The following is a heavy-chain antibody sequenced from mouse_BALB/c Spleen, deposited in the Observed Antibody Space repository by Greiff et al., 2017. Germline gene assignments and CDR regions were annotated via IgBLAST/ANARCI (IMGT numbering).Heavy chain of an antibody. CDR3: AREKDDGWFAY. Sequence: EVQLVESGAELVRPGALVKLSCKASGFNIKDYYMHWVKQRPEQGLEWIGWIDPENGNTIYDPKFQGKASITADTSSNTAYLQLSSLTSEDTAVYYCAREKDDGWFAYWGQGTLVTVSA. V-gene: IGHV14-1*02. J-gene: IGHJ3*01. CDR2: IDPENGNT. D-gene: IGHD2-12*01. CDR1: GFNIKDYY.